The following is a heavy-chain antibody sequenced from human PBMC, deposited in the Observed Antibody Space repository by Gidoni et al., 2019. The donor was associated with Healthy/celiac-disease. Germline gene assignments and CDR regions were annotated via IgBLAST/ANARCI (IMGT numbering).Heavy chain of an antibody. V-gene: IGHV2-26*01. J-gene: IGHJ6*03. CDR2: IFSNDEK. D-gene: IGHD3-9*01. Sequence: HVTLNESGPVLVTPTEILTLTCSVSGCSLCNARIGVSWIRHPPGKALEWLAHIFSNDEKSYSTPLKSRLTISKDTSKSQVVLTMTNMDPVDTATYYCARIRYFDWLLYEPEIYYMDVWGKGTTVTVSS. CDR1: GCSLCNARIG. CDR3: ARIRYFDWLLYEPEIYYMDV.